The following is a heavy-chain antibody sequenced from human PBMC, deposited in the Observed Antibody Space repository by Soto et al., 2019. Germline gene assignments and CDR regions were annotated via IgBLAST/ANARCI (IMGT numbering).Heavy chain of an antibody. J-gene: IGHJ5*02. D-gene: IGHD5-12*01. CDR3: ARDRRYSGYRYNWFDP. V-gene: IGHV1-69*04. Sequence: SVKVSCKASGVTFSSYTISWVRQSPGQGLEWMGRIIPILGIANYAQKFQGRVTITADKSTSTAYMELSSLRSEDTAVYYCARDRRYSGYRYNWFDPWGQGTLVTVSS. CDR2: IIPILGIA. CDR1: GVTFSSYT.